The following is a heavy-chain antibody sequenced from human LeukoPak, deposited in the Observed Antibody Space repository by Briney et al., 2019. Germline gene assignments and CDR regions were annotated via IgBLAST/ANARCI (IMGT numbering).Heavy chain of an antibody. Sequence: SQTLSLTCTVSGVSISSSSYCWGWIRQPPGKGLEWIGSIYYSGSTYYNPSLTSRVTISVDPSKNQFSLKLSSVTAADTAVYYCARDRVRDYYDSSGYYWGQGTLVTVSS. J-gene: IGHJ4*02. D-gene: IGHD3-22*01. CDR1: GVSISSSSYC. CDR2: IYYSGST. V-gene: IGHV4-39*07. CDR3: ARDRVRDYYDSSGYY.